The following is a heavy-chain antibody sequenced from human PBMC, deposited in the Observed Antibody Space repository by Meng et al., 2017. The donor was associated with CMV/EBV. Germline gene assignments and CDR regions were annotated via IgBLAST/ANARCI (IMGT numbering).Heavy chain of an antibody. CDR1: GGSISSSSYY. CDR2: IYYSGST. J-gene: IGHJ4*02. Sequence: SETLSLTCTVSGGSISSSSYYWGWIRQPPGKGLEWIGSIYYSGSTYYNPSLKSRVTISVDTSKNQFSLKLSSVTAADTAVYYCARALSLVAAAGPYYFDYWGQGTLVTVSS. V-gene: IGHV4-39*07. CDR3: ARALSLVAAAGPYYFDY. D-gene: IGHD6-13*01.